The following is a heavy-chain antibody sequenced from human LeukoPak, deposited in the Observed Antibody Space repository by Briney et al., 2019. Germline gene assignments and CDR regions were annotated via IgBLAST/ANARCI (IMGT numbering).Heavy chain of an antibody. CDR1: GFTFSRQW. CDR2: INPDGSDK. V-gene: IGHV3-7*02. J-gene: IGHJ4*02. CDR3: ARGERYSGYDSLGDY. Sequence: PGGSLRLSCAASGFTFSRQWMSWVRQAPGKGLEWVANINPDGSDKYYVDSLKGRFTISRDNANNSLYLQMSSLRADDTAVYYCARGERYSGYDSLGDYWGQGTLVTVSS. D-gene: IGHD5-12*01.